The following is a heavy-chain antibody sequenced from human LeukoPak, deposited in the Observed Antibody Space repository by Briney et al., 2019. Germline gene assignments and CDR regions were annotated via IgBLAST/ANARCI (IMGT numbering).Heavy chain of an antibody. CDR3: ARLSSSRTGVFDP. D-gene: IGHD6-13*01. Sequence: KTSETLSLTCTVSGGSTSSYYWSWIRQPPGKGLEWIGYIYYSGNTNYNPSLKSRVTISVDTPKNQFSLNLTSMTAADTAVYYCARLSSSRTGVFDPWGQGTLVTVSS. J-gene: IGHJ5*02. CDR1: GGSTSSYY. CDR2: IYYSGNT. V-gene: IGHV4-59*08.